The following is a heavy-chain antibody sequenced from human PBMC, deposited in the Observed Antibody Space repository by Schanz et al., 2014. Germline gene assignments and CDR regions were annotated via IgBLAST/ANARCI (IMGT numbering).Heavy chain of an antibody. D-gene: IGHD6-19*01. CDR3: TKDLPAVTVAPLMTGLYDS. V-gene: IGHV3-13*05. J-gene: IGHJ4*02. CDR2: IGPASDP. CDR1: GFTFSNYD. Sequence: EVQLVESGGGLVQPGGSLRLSCAASGFTFSNYDMHWVRQAIGKGLEWVSGIGPASDPSYAGSVKGRFTISRENSKNTLHLQMNSLRAEDTAVYHCTKDLPAVTVAPLMTGLYDSWGQGTLVTVSS.